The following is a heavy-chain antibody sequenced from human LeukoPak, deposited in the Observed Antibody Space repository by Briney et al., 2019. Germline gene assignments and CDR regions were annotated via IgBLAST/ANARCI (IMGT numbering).Heavy chain of an antibody. CDR1: GFTFSNHW. Sequence: GGSLRLSCTASGFTFSNHWMNWVRQAPGKGLVWVSRVNTDGSTTTYADSVKGRFTISRDNANNTLYLQMNSLRAEDTAMYYCARGKSAGIWGQGTLVTVSS. CDR3: ARGKSAGI. CDR2: VNTDGSTT. J-gene: IGHJ4*02. V-gene: IGHV3-74*01.